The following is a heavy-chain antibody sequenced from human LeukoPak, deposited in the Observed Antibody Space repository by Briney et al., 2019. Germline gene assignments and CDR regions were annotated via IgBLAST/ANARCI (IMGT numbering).Heavy chain of an antibody. Sequence: GGSLRLSCAASGFTFSNYGMNWVRQAPGKGLEWVSTISGGGGNTYYADSVKGRFTISRDNSKNTLYLQMNSLRAEDTAIYYCAKSSGGSYSWFDPWGQGTLVTVSS. CDR3: AKSSGGSYSWFDP. J-gene: IGHJ5*02. CDR1: GFTFSNYG. D-gene: IGHD2-15*01. CDR2: ISGGGGNT. V-gene: IGHV3-23*01.